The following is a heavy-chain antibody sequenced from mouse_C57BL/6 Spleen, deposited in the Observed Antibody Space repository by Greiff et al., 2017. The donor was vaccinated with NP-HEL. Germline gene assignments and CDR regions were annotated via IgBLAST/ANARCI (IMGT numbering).Heavy chain of an antibody. Sequence: VQLQQSGPELVKPGASVKISCKASGYAFSSSWMNWVKQRPGKGLEWIGRIYPGDGDTNYNGKFKGKATLTADKSSSTAYMQLSSLTSEDSAVYFCARDYYVSSPFAYWGQGTLVTVSA. CDR2: IYPGDGDT. J-gene: IGHJ3*01. D-gene: IGHD1-1*01. V-gene: IGHV1-82*01. CDR3: ARDYYVSSPFAY. CDR1: GYAFSSSW.